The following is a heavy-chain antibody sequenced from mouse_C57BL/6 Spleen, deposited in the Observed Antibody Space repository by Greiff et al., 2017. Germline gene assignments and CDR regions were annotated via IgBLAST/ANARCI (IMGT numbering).Heavy chain of an antibody. Sequence: EVQLQQSGPGLVKPSQSLSLTCSVTGYSITSGYYWNWIRQFPGNKLEWMGYISYDGSNNYNPSLKNRISITRDTSKNQFFLKLNSVTTEDTATYYCAREAYDYDEGFAYWGQGTLVTVSA. D-gene: IGHD2-4*01. J-gene: IGHJ3*01. CDR2: ISYDGSN. CDR1: GYSITSGYY. V-gene: IGHV3-6*01. CDR3: AREAYDYDEGFAY.